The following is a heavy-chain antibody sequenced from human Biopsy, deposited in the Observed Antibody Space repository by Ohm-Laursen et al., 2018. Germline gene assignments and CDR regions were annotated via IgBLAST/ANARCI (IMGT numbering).Heavy chain of an antibody. CDR1: GFTFNNYG. CDR3: AKDRDNYTPIGGFSMDV. Sequence: RSLRLSCAASGFTFNNYGMQWVRQAPGKGLEWVAFIFYDGSNTYYADSVKGRFTISRDNSRDTLYLQMSSLRAEDTAVYYCAKDRDNYTPIGGFSMDVWGQGTTVTVSS. CDR2: IFYDGSNT. J-gene: IGHJ6*02. D-gene: IGHD3-16*01. V-gene: IGHV3-30*18.